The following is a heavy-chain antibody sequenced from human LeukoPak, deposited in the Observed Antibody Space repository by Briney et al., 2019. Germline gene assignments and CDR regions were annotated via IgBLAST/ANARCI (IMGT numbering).Heavy chain of an antibody. V-gene: IGHV4-59*08. CDR1: GGSMSPYH. CDR2: IYYSGST. Sequence: SETLSLTCAVSGGSMSPYHWGWIRQPPGKGLEWTGYIYYSGSTNYNPSLKSRVTISVDTSKNQFSLKLSSVTAADTAIYYCARAVSGRFDYWGQGTLVTVSS. J-gene: IGHJ4*02. CDR3: ARAVSGRFDY. D-gene: IGHD6-19*01.